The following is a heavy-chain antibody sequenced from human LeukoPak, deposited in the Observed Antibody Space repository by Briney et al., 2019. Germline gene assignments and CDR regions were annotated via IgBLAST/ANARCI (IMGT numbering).Heavy chain of an antibody. CDR2: IRYDGSNK. CDR3: AKDAWENRGVIITYQKEYYYYYYMDV. D-gene: IGHD3-10*01. Sequence: PGGSLRLSCAASGFTFISYGMHWVRQAPGKGLEWVTFIRYDGSNKYYADSVKGRFTISRDNSKNTLYLQMNSLRAEDTAVYYCAKDAWENRGVIITYQKEYYYYYYMDVWGKGTTVTISS. CDR1: GFTFISYG. J-gene: IGHJ6*03. V-gene: IGHV3-30*02.